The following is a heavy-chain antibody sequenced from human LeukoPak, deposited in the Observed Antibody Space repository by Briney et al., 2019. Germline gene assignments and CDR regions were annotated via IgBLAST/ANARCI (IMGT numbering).Heavy chain of an antibody. J-gene: IGHJ4*02. CDR1: GGSISSGDYY. V-gene: IGHV4-30-4*01. D-gene: IGHD1-26*01. Sequence: SETLSLTCTVSGGSISSGDYYWGWIRQPPGKGLEWIGYIYYSGSTNYNPSLKSRVTISVDTSKNQFSLKLSSVTAADTAVYYCAARRPGGATTLDYWGQGTLVTVSS. CDR2: IYYSGST. CDR3: AARRPGGATTLDY.